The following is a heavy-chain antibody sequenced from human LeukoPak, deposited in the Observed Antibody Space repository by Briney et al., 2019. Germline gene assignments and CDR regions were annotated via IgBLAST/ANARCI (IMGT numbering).Heavy chain of an antibody. Sequence: GGPLSSSGEAPKFTFSDYSMSWSRQAQGKGLDGVAIISFDGSNTYYADSVKGRFTISRDNSKNTLYLQMNSLRPEDTAVYYCARSYSGNYSGAFDIWGQGTMVTVSS. D-gene: IGHD1-26*01. V-gene: IGHV3-30*03. CDR3: ARSYSGNYSGAFDI. J-gene: IGHJ3*02. CDR1: KFTFSDYS. CDR2: ISFDGSNT.